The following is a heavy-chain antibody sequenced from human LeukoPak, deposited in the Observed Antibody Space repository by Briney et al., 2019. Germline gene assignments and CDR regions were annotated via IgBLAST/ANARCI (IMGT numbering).Heavy chain of an antibody. D-gene: IGHD5-12*01. J-gene: IGHJ4*02. CDR3: ARDGALLDIVATMPLDY. V-gene: IGHV1-18*01. CDR1: GYTFTSYG. Sequence: GASVKVSCKASGYTFTSYGISWVRQAPGQGLEWMGWISAYNGNTNYAQKLQGRVAMTTDTSTSTAYMELRSLRSDDTAVYYCARDGALLDIVATMPLDYWGQGTLVTVSS. CDR2: ISAYNGNT.